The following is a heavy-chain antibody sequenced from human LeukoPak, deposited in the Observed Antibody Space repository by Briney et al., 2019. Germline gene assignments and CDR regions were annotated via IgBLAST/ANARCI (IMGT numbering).Heavy chain of an antibody. V-gene: IGHV4-59*01. CDR2: IYYSGST. CDR3: ARSRYCSSTSCSYYFDY. CDR1: GGSISSYY. J-gene: IGHJ4*02. D-gene: IGHD2-2*01. Sequence: SETQSLTCTVSGGSISSYYWSWIRQPPGKGLEWIGYIYYSGSTNYNPSLKSRVTISVDTSKNQFSLKLSSVTAADTAVYYCARSRYCSSTSCSYYFDYWGQGTLVTVSS.